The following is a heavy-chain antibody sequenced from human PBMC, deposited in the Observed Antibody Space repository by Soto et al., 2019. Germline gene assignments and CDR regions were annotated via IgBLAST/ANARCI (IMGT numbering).Heavy chain of an antibody. V-gene: IGHV4-59*01. CDR2: MYNTGST. J-gene: IGHJ6*02. D-gene: IGHD1-1*01. CDR3: ARDRNWKGYYGMDV. Sequence: PSETLSLTCTVSGGSISGYYWSWIRQPPGKGLEWIGYMYNTGSTVYNPSFKSRVTISVDTSKNQFSLKLSSVTAADTAVYYCARDRNWKGYYGMDVWGQGTTVTVSS. CDR1: GGSISGYY.